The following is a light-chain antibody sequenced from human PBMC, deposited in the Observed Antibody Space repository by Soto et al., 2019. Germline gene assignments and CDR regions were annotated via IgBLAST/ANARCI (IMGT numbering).Light chain of an antibody. CDR1: QSVSSSY. J-gene: IGKJ1*01. Sequence: EMVLTQSPGTLSLSPGERATLSCRASQSVSSSYLAWYQQKPGQAPRLLIYGASSRATGIPDRFSGSGSGTDFTLTVSRLEPEDCAVYYCQQDGSAPTFGQGTKVEIK. CDR3: QQDGSAPT. CDR2: GAS. V-gene: IGKV3-20*01.